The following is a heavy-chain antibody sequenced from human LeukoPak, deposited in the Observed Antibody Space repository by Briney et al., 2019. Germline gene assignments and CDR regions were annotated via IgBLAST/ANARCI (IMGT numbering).Heavy chain of an antibody. V-gene: IGHV3-30-3*01. CDR1: GFTFSSYA. D-gene: IGHD3-22*01. CDR3: AKELDYYDSSGYYYGADY. J-gene: IGHJ4*02. CDR2: ISYDGSNK. Sequence: GRSLRPSCAASGFTFSSYAMHWVRQAPGKGLEWVAVISYDGSNKYYADSVKGRFIISRDNSENTVFLHMNSLRAEDTAVYYCAKELDYYDSSGYYYGADYWGQGTLVTVSS.